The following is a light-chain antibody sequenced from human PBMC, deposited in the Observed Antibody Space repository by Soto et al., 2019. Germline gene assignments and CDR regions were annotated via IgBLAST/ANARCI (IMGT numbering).Light chain of an antibody. CDR2: SAS. CDR1: QSVSSSE. V-gene: IGKV3-20*01. J-gene: IGKJ4*01. CDR3: QHYGSSSPLP. Sequence: EIVLTQSRGTLSLSPGERATLSCRASQSVSSSELAWYQQKPDQAPRPLVYSASSRATGIPDRFSGSGSGTDFTLTISRLEPEDFAVYYCQHYGSSSPLPFGGGTKVEIK.